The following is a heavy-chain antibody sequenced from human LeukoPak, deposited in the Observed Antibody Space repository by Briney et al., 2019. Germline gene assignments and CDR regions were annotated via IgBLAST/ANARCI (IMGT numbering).Heavy chain of an antibody. D-gene: IGHD6-19*01. CDR2: INPNSGGT. CDR1: GYTFTGYY. V-gene: IGHV1-2*06. Sequence: ASVKVSCKASGYTFTGYYMHWVRQAPGQGLEWMGRINPNSGGTNYAQKFQGRVTMTRDTSISTAYMELSRLRSDDTAVYYCARDDSIEQWLVPFDYWGQGTLVTVSS. J-gene: IGHJ4*02. CDR3: ARDDSIEQWLVPFDY.